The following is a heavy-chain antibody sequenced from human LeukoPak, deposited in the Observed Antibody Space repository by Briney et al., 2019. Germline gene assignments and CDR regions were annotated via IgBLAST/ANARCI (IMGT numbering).Heavy chain of an antibody. Sequence: GGSLRLSCAASGFTFSSYSMHWVRQAPGKGLEWVAFIRYDGSNKYYADSVKGRFTISRDNSKNTLYLQMNSLRAEDTAVYYCAKGSSIAAGGDYWGQGTLVTVSS. V-gene: IGHV3-30*02. CDR1: GFTFSSYS. D-gene: IGHD6-13*01. J-gene: IGHJ4*02. CDR2: IRYDGSNK. CDR3: AKGSSIAAGGDY.